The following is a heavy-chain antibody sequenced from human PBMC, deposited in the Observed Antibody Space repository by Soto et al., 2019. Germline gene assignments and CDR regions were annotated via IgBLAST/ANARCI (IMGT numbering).Heavy chain of an antibody. CDR3: AKKPSGFDS. CDR2: ISESSSNT. D-gene: IGHD6-25*01. J-gene: IGHJ5*01. Sequence: EVQLLESGGGLVQPGGSLRLSCAASGLTFSRHAMAWVRQAPGKGLEWLSSISESSSNTYYADSVKGRFTISKDNSKNMLYLQMNSLRDEDTAVYYCAKKPSGFDSWGQGTLVTVSS. V-gene: IGHV3-23*01. CDR1: GLTFSRHA.